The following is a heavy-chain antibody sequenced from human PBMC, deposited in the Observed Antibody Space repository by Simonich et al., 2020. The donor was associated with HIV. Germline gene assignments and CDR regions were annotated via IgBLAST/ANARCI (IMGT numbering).Heavy chain of an antibody. CDR2: ISWNSGSI. CDR3: AKDRYSSSSGSFDY. CDR1: GFTFDDYA. V-gene: IGHV3-9*03. Sequence: EVQLVESGGGLVQPGRSLRLSCAASGFTFDDYAMNWVRQAPGKCLEGVSGISWNSGSIGDADSVKGRFTISRDNAKNSLYLQMNSLRAEDMALYYCAKDRYSSSSGSFDYWGQGTLVTVSS. J-gene: IGHJ4*02. D-gene: IGHD6-6*01.